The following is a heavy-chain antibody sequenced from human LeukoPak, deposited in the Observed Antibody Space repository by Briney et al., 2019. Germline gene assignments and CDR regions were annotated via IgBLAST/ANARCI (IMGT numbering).Heavy chain of an antibody. CDR2: ISVNNGNT. D-gene: IGHD2-21*01. J-gene: IGHJ5*02. V-gene: IGHV1-18*01. CDR1: GYTFTSHG. CDR3: ARVVYSGSRRPPFDP. Sequence: GASVQVSCKASGYTFTSHGITWVRQAPGQGFQWLGWISVNNGNTLYALKFRDRVSLTADTATATAYMDLRNLRFDDTAVYYCARVVYSGSRRPPFDPWGQGTLVTVSS.